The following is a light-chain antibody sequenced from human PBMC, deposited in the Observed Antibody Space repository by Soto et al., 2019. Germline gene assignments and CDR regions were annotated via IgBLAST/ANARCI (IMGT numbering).Light chain of an antibody. J-gene: IGKJ5*01. CDR2: GTS. CDR1: QSVSSN. Sequence: ERVLTQSPATLSMTHGERATLSCRASQSVSSNLAWYQQKPGQAPSLLMYGTSTRATGIPARFSGSGSGTEFTLTISSLQSEDFAVYYCQQYYDWPITFGQGTRLEIK. CDR3: QQYYDWPIT. V-gene: IGKV3-15*01.